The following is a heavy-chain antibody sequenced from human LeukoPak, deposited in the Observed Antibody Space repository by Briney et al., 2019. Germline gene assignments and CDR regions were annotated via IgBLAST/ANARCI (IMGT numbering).Heavy chain of an antibody. Sequence: RTGGPLRLSCAASGFTFSSYAMSWVRQAPGKGLEWVSAISGSGGSTYYADPVKGRFTISRDNSKNTLYLQMNSLRAEDTAVYYCAKPQIRWYGSGSYPYWGQGTLVTVSS. CDR1: GFTFSSYA. D-gene: IGHD3-10*01. CDR3: AKPQIRWYGSGSYPY. V-gene: IGHV3-23*01. J-gene: IGHJ4*02. CDR2: ISGSGGST.